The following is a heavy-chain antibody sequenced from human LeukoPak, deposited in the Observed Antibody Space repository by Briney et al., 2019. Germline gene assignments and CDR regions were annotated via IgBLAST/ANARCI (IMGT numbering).Heavy chain of an antibody. CDR2: ISYDGSNK. J-gene: IGHJ4*02. CDR1: GFTISSYA. Sequence: GGSLRLSCAASGFTISSYAMHWVRQAPGKGLEWVAVISYDGSNKYYADSVKGRFTISRDNSKNTLYLQMNSLRAEDTAVYYCARDGYYGEIDYWGQGTLVTVSS. CDR3: ARDGYYGEIDY. V-gene: IGHV3-30*04. D-gene: IGHD2/OR15-2a*01.